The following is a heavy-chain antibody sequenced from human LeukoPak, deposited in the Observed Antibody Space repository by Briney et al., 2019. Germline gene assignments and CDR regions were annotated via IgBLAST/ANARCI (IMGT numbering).Heavy chain of an antibody. J-gene: IGHJ4*02. Sequence: ASVKVSCKASGYTFTSYYMHWVRQAPGQGLEWMGIINPSGGSTSYAQKFQGRVTVTADESTSTAYMELSSLRSEDTAVYYCASYYYDSRGVFDYWGQGTLVTVSS. CDR3: ASYYYDSRGVFDY. CDR2: INPSGGST. V-gene: IGHV1-46*01. D-gene: IGHD3-22*01. CDR1: GYTFTSYY.